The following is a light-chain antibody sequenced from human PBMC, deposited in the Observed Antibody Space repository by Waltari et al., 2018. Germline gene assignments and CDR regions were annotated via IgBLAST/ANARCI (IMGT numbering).Light chain of an antibody. CDR3: QQNYRTPT. CDR1: QDIDRY. V-gene: IGKV1-39*01. CDR2: AAS. Sequence: DVQVTQSPSSLSASVGDSVTITCRTSQDIDRYLIWYQQKPGNAPKLLIYAASYLHSCVPSRFSGSGSGTDFSLTISSLQPEDFAVYYCQQNYRTPTFGGGTKVEVK. J-gene: IGKJ4*01.